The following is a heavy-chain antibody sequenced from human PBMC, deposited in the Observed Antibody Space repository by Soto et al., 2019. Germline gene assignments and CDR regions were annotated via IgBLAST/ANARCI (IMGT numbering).Heavy chain of an antibody. CDR2: FRSGGDDETT. J-gene: IGHJ4*01. Sequence: GVNLRLCCSASEFTFSSSSMCCVRLAPGKGLEWVSGFRSGGDDETTYYADAVRGRFTLSRDNSKNTLFLQMNSLRAEDTAIYYCVILVGSGSARQLLYYRAQRSPVTGSS. CDR3: VILVGSGSARQLLYY. V-gene: IGHV3-23*01. D-gene: IGHD3-10*01. CDR1: EFTFSSSS.